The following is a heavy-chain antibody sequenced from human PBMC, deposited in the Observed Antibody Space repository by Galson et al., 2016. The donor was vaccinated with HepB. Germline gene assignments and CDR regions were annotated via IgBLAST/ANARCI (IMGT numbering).Heavy chain of an antibody. V-gene: IGHV1-24*01. CDR3: ANSAIFGAFDI. Sequence: SVKVSCKVSGYTLTELSMHWVRQASGKGLEWMGGFDPEEGARIYAQKFQGRVTMTEDTSTDTTYMELSGLRSDDTALYYCANSAIFGAFDIWGQGTMVTVSS. J-gene: IGHJ3*02. CDR2: FDPEEGAR. D-gene: IGHD3-3*01. CDR1: GYTLTELS.